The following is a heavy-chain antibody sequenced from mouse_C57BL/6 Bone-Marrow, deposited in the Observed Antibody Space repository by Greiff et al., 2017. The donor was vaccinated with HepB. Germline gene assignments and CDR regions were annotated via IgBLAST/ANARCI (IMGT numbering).Heavy chain of an antibody. Sequence: EVKLMESGPELVKPGASVKMSCKASGYTFTDYNMHWVKQSHGKSLEWIGYINPNNGGTSYNQKFKGKATLTVNKSSSTAYMELRSLTSEDSAVYYCARLGTTVDYYAMDYWGQGTSVTVSS. D-gene: IGHD1-1*01. CDR1: GYTFTDYN. CDR3: ARLGTTVDYYAMDY. CDR2: INPNNGGT. V-gene: IGHV1-22*01. J-gene: IGHJ4*01.